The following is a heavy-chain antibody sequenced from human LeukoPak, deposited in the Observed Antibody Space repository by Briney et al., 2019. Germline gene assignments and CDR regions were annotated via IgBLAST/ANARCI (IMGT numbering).Heavy chain of an antibody. CDR3: ARFRPDLIVGTSCYDACVAFDI. J-gene: IGHJ3*02. CDR1: GFTFSSYW. Sequence: GGTLRLSCAASGFTFSSYWMHWVRQAPGKGLVWVSRINSDGSRTSYAVSVKGRFTISRDNAKNTLYLQMTSLRAEDTAVYYCARFRPDLIVGTSCYDACVAFDIWGQGTMVTVSS. V-gene: IGHV3-74*01. CDR2: INSDGSRT. D-gene: IGHD2-2*01.